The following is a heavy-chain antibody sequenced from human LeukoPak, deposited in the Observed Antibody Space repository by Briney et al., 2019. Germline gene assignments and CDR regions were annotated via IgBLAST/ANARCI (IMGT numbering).Heavy chain of an antibody. Sequence: GGSLRLSCAASGFIFSKAWMAWVRQAPGKGLEWVGHIKTEAEDGTTDYAAPVKGRFTISRDDAKSTLYLQMNSLNTEDPAVYFCTSALNLVLGELLGYWGQGTLVTVSS. J-gene: IGHJ4*02. D-gene: IGHD3-16*01. CDR1: GFIFSKAW. V-gene: IGHV3-15*01. CDR3: TSALNLVLGELLGY. CDR2: IKTEAEDGTT.